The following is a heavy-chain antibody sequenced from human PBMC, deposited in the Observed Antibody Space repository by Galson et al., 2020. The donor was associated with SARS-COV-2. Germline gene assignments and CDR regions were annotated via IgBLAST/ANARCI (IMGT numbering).Heavy chain of an antibody. J-gene: IGHJ6*03. CDR3: AINQGRGELRMYYYMDV. Sequence: SETLSLTCAVYGGSFSGYYWSWIRQPPGKGLEWIGEINHSGSTNYNPSLKSRVTISVDTSKNQFSLKLSSVTAADTAVYYCAINQGRGELRMYYYMDVWGKGTTVTVSS. CDR1: GGSFSGYY. D-gene: IGHD1-26*01. V-gene: IGHV4-34*01. CDR2: INHSGST.